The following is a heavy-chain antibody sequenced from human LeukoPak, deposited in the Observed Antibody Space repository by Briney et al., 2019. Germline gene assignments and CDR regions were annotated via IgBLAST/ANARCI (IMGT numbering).Heavy chain of an antibody. Sequence: SQTLSLTCTVSGDSISSGGYSWSWLRQHPGKGLEWIGYIYYSGSTYYNPSLKNRITLSVDTSKNQFSLNLSSVTAADTAVYYRARYCSSTFCRWFDPWGQGTLVTVSS. CDR2: IYYSGST. J-gene: IGHJ5*02. CDR3: ARYCSSTFCRWFDP. V-gene: IGHV4-31*03. D-gene: IGHD2-2*01. CDR1: GDSISSGGYS.